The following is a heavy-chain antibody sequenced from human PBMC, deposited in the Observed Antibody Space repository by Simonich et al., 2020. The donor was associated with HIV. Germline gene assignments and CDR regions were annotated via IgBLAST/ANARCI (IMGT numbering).Heavy chain of an antibody. CDR1: GGSFSGYY. J-gene: IGHJ4*02. CDR3: ARLTAAGGSNQLDY. V-gene: IGHV4-34*01. Sequence: QVQLQQWGAGLLEPSETLSLTCAVYGGSFSGYYWNRSRQPPGKGLGWIAEINHGGRTNYNPSLKSRVTILLDTSKSQFSLKLRSVTAADTAVYYCARLTAAGGSNQLDYWGQGTLVTVSS. CDR2: INHGGRT. D-gene: IGHD6-13*01.